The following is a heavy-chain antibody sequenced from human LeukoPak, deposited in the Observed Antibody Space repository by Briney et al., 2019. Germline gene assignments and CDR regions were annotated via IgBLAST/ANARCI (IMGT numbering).Heavy chain of an antibody. Sequence: PGGSLRLSCAASGFTFSSYGMHWVRQAPGKGLEWVAVISYDGSNKYYADSVKGRFTISRDNSKNTLYLQMNSLRAEDTAVYYCAKDPRSVRPPLNTYYYDSSGYYLAFDIWGQGTMVTVSS. CDR2: ISYDGSNK. D-gene: IGHD3-22*01. V-gene: IGHV3-30*18. CDR3: AKDPRSVRPPLNTYYYDSSGYYLAFDI. J-gene: IGHJ3*02. CDR1: GFTFSSYG.